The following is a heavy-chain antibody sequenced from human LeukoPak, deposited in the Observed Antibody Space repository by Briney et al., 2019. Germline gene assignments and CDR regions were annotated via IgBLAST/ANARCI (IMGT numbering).Heavy chain of an antibody. CDR3: AKAYDLWSGYPLFDF. CDR2: ISDSGGSP. Sequence: PGGTLRFSCAAAGFSFYSYVRSRFRQAPGKGLGWVSGISDSGGSPYCAGSVKGRFTLSRDNTKNMLYLQMNSLRAEDTAVYYCAKAYDLWSGYPLFDFWGRGTLVTVPS. CDR1: GFSFYSYV. V-gene: IGHV3-23*01. D-gene: IGHD3-3*01. J-gene: IGHJ4*02.